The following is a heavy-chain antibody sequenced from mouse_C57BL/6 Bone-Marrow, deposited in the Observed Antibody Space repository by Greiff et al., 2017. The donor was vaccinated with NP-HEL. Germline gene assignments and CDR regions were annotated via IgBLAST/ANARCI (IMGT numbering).Heavy chain of an antibody. CDR3: ARWLLGAMDY. D-gene: IGHD2-3*01. Sequence: VQLQQSGPELVKPGASVKISCKASGYAFSSSWMNWVKQRPGKGLEWIGRIYPGDGDPNYNGKFKGKATLTADKSSSTAYMQLSSLTSEDAAVYFCARWLLGAMDYWGQGTSVTVSS. V-gene: IGHV1-82*01. CDR1: GYAFSSSW. CDR2: IYPGDGDP. J-gene: IGHJ4*01.